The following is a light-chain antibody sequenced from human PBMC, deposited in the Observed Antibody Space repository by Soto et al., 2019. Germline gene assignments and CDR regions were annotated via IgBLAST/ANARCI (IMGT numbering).Light chain of an antibody. CDR3: SSYTSSTL. J-gene: IGLJ2*01. CDR1: SSDVGGYNY. V-gene: IGLV2-14*01. CDR2: EVS. Sequence: QSALTQPASVSGSPGQSITISCTGTSSDVGGYNYVSWYQQHPGKAPKLMIYEVSNRPSGVSNRFSGSKSGNTASLTISGLQAEDEADYYCSSYTSSTLFCGGTKLTVL.